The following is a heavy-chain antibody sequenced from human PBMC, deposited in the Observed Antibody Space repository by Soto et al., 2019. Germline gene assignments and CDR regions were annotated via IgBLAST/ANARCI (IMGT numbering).Heavy chain of an antibody. V-gene: IGHV3-23*01. D-gene: IGHD2-8*01. CDR1: GFTFSSYA. Sequence: EVQLLESGGGLVQPGGSLRLSCAASGFTFSSYAMTWVRQAPGKGLEWVSGISTSGDGTYYADSVKGRFTISRDNSKNTLCLQMNSLRAEDTAVYYCATLARTKDFDYWGQGILVTVSS. CDR3: ATLARTKDFDY. CDR2: ISTSGDGT. J-gene: IGHJ4*02.